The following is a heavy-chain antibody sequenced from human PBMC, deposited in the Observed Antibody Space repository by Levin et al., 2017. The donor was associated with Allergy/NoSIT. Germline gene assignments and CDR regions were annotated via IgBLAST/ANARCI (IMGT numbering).Heavy chain of an antibody. CDR2: IIPILGIA. CDR3: AREVGLAAADVPDAFDI. CDR1: GGTFSSYA. J-gene: IGHJ3*02. D-gene: IGHD6-13*01. V-gene: IGHV1-69*04. Sequence: SVKVSCKASGGTFSSYAISWVRQAPGQGLEWMGRIIPILGIANYAQKFQGRVTITADKSTSTAYMELSSLRSEDTAVYYCAREVGLAAADVPDAFDIWGQGTMVTVSS.